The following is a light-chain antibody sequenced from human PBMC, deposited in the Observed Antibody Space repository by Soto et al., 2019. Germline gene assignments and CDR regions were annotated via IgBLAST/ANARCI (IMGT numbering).Light chain of an antibody. J-gene: IGLJ2*01. Sequence: QSALTQPPSASWSPGQSVTISCTGTSSDVGGYNYVSWYQQHPGEAPKLMIYEVSKRPSGVPDRFSGSKSGNTASLTVSGLQAEDEADYYCSSYAGSNNVVFGGGTKLTV. CDR2: EVS. CDR1: SSDVGGYNY. CDR3: SSYAGSNNVV. V-gene: IGLV2-8*01.